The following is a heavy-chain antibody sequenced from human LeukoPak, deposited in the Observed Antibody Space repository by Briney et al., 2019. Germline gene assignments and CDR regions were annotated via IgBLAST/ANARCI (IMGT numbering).Heavy chain of an antibody. CDR1: GFTFSSYG. CDR3: AKPAAGFWSGYDYYYMDV. J-gene: IGHJ6*03. D-gene: IGHD3-3*01. CDR2: IWYDGSNK. Sequence: GGSLRLSCAASGFTFSSYGMHWVRQAPGKGLEWVAVIWYDGSNKYYADSVKGRFTISRDNSKNTLYLQMNSLRAEDTAVYYCAKPAAGFWSGYDYYYMDVWGKGTTVTVSS. V-gene: IGHV3-33*06.